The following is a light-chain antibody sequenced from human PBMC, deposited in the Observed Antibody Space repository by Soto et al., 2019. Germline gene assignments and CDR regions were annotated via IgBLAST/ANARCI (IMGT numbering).Light chain of an antibody. J-gene: IGKJ1*01. Sequence: DIQMTQSPSSLSASVGDRVTITCRAKESGSSYVNWYQQKPGKAPKLLIYAASSLQSGVPARFSDSGSVTDFTITDSGLQSEDFATYYCQQSYIKWTVGQGTKVEIK. CDR2: AAS. V-gene: IGKV1-39*01. CDR1: ESGSSY. CDR3: QQSYIKWT.